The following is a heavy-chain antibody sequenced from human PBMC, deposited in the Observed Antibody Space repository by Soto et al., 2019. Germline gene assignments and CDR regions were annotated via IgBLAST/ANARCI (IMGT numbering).Heavy chain of an antibody. CDR2: INPNSGGT. J-gene: IGHJ6*02. D-gene: IGHD1-26*01. CDR3: ARDLGTVGGYYYYGMDV. CDR1: GYTFTGYY. V-gene: IGHV1-2*04. Sequence: QVQLVQSGAEVKKPGASVKVSCKASGYTFTGYYMHWVRQAPGQGLEWMGWINPNSGGTNYAQKFQGWVTMTRDTSISTAYMELSRLRSDDTAVYYCARDLGTVGGYYYYGMDVWGQGTTVTVSS.